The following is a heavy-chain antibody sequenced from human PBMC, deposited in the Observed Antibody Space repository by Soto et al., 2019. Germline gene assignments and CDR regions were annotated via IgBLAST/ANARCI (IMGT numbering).Heavy chain of an antibody. D-gene: IGHD4-17*01. V-gene: IGHV2-5*02. Sequence: QITLKESGPTLVKPTQTLTLTCTFSGFSLSTSGVGVGWIRQPPGKALERLALIYWDEDKRYSPSLKSRLTTTKDTSNNQVVLTMTNMDPVDTATYYCAHLGVTTFLGAFDIGGQGTMVTVSS. CDR3: AHLGVTTFLGAFDI. J-gene: IGHJ3*02. CDR2: IYWDEDK. CDR1: GFSLSTSGVG.